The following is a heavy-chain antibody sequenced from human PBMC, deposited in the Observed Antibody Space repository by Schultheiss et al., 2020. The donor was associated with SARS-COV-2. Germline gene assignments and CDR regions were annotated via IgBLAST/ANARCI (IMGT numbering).Heavy chain of an antibody. J-gene: IGHJ5*02. CDR2: INPNSGGT. CDR1: GYTFSDYY. CDR3: ASEWVVVAANWWFYP. Sequence: ASVKVSCKASGYTFSDYYIHWVRQAPGQGLEWMGRINPNSGGTNYAQKFQGRVTMTRDTSISTAYMELSRLRSDDTAVYYCASEWVVVAANWWFYPWGQGTLVTVSS. V-gene: IGHV1-2*06. D-gene: IGHD2-15*01.